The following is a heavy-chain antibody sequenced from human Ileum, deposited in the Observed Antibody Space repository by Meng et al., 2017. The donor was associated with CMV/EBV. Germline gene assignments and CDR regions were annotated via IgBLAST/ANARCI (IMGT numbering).Heavy chain of an antibody. D-gene: IGHD4-17*01. V-gene: IGHV4-4*07. CDR3: AKECYGDQEAASDY. CDR1: GGSIRNYC. J-gene: IGHJ4*02. CDR2: IDPSGNT. Sequence: QMHLQDSGPGLVKASEXLSLPCRVSGGSIRNYCWSWIRQPAGKEFEWIGRIDPSGNTNYNPSLKGRVVMSLDTSKNQLSLKLNSVTAADTAMYYCAKECYGDQEAASDYWGQGTLVTVSS.